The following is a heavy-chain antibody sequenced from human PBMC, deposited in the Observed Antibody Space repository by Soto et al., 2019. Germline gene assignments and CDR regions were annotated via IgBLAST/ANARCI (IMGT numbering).Heavy chain of an antibody. CDR1: GGSISIGGYY. Sequence: SETLSLTCTVSGGSISIGGYYWSWVRQHPGKGLEWIGYIYYSGSTYYNPSLKSRVTISVDTSKNQFSLKLSSVTAADTAVYYCARMGYDYVWGSYRYAYFDYWGQGTLVTVSS. V-gene: IGHV4-31*03. CDR3: ARMGYDYVWGSYRYAYFDY. CDR2: IYYSGST. D-gene: IGHD3-16*02. J-gene: IGHJ4*02.